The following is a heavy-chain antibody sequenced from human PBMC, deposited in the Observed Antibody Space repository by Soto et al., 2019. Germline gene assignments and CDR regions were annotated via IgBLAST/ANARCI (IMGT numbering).Heavy chain of an antibody. Sequence: SETLSLTCTVSGGSISSYYWSWIRQPPGKGLEWIGYIYYSGSTNYNPSLKSRVTISVDTSKNQFSLKLSSVTAADTAVYYCAREVGSTGREYYFAYWGQGTLVTVSS. D-gene: IGHD1-1*01. CDR2: IYYSGST. CDR1: GGSISSYY. CDR3: AREVGSTGREYYFAY. J-gene: IGHJ4*02. V-gene: IGHV4-59*01.